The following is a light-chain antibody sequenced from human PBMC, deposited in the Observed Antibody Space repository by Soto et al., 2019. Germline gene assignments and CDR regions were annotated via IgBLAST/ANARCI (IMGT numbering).Light chain of an antibody. CDR1: SGQSNYA. CDR3: QSWGGGVHWV. J-gene: IGLJ3*02. V-gene: IGLV4-69*01. Sequence: QPVLSQSPSASASQGASVKFTCSLTSGQSNYAVAWHQQPPHKDPRFLMIVNSDGSHTKGDGIPDRFSGSSSGADRYLTISSLQSEDEGDYYCQSWGGGVHWVFGGGTKLTVL. CDR2: VNSDGSH.